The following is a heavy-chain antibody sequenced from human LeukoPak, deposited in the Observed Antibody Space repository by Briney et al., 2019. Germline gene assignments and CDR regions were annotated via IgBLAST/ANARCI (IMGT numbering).Heavy chain of an antibody. CDR1: GYTFTGYY. J-gene: IGHJ5*02. D-gene: IGHD3-16*02. CDR2: INPNSGGT. Sequence: ASVKVSCKASGYTFTGYYMHWVRQAPGQGLEWMGWINPNSGGTNYAQKFQGRVTMTRDTSISTAYMELSRLRSDDTAVYYCARAPISYPGFDPWGQGTLVTVSS. V-gene: IGHV1-2*02. CDR3: ARAPISYPGFDP.